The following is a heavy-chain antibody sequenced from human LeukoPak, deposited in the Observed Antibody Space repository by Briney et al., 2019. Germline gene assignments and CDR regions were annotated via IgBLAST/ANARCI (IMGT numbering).Heavy chain of an antibody. V-gene: IGHV4-59*12. J-gene: IGHJ4*02. Sequence: PSWTLSLTCTFSVASLSPNYCSSFRQPPGKGREGIGYIYYSGSTSYNPSPQSRVTISLDTSKNQFSLKLSSVTAADTAVYYCARGHYGAGIGTYPNWGQGTLVTVSA. CDR3: ARGHYGAGIGTYPN. CDR1: VASLSPNY. CDR2: IYYSGST. D-gene: IGHD3-10*01.